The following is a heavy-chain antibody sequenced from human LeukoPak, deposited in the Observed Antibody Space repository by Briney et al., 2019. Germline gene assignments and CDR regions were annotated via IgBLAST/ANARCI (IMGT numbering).Heavy chain of an antibody. CDR1: GFTFSSYA. CDR2: ISGSGGST. V-gene: IGHV3-23*01. J-gene: IGHJ4*02. CDR3: ARVVPAADY. D-gene: IGHD2-2*01. Sequence: GGSLRLSCAASGFTFSSYAMTWVRQAPGKGLEWVSAISGSGGSTHYADSVKGRFTISRDNSKNTLYLQMNSLRAEDTAIYYCARVVPAADYWGQGTLVTVSS.